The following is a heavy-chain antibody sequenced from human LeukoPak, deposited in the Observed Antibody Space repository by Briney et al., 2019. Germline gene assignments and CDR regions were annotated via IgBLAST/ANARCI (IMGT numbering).Heavy chain of an antibody. Sequence: GASVKVSCKASGYTFTYRYLHWVRQAPGQALEWMGWITPFNGNTNYAQKFQDRVTITRDRSMSTAYMELSSLRSEDTAMYYCARSSGIAVAGPGPKDAFDIWGQGTMVTVSS. V-gene: IGHV1-45*02. J-gene: IGHJ3*02. CDR2: ITPFNGNT. D-gene: IGHD6-19*01. CDR3: ARSSGIAVAGPGPKDAFDI. CDR1: GYTFTYRY.